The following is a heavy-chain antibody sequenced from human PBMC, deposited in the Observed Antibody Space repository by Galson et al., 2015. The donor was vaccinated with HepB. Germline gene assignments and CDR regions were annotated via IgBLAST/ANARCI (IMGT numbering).Heavy chain of an antibody. CDR2: ISVSGGST. D-gene: IGHD1-26*01. CDR1: GFTFNTYA. V-gene: IGHV3-23*01. Sequence: SLRLSCAASGFTFNTYAMSWVRQAPGKGLEWVSAISVSGGSTYYADSVKGRFTVSRDNSKNTLYLQMNSLRAEDTALYYCAKRRGGSYYDAFDIWGQGTMVTVSS. J-gene: IGHJ3*02. CDR3: AKRRGGSYYDAFDI.